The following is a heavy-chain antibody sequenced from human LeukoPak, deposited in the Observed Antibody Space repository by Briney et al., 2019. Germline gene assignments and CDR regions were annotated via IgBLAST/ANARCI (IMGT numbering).Heavy chain of an antibody. CDR3: ARYCTNGVCLGPDFDY. CDR2: ISYDGSNK. J-gene: IGHJ4*02. CDR1: GFTFSSYA. V-gene: IGHV3-30-3*01. D-gene: IGHD2-8*01. Sequence: HPGGSLRLSCAASGFTFSSYAMHWVRQAPGKGLEWVAVISYDGSNKYYADSVKGRFTISRDNSKNTLYLQMNSLRAEDTAVYYCARYCTNGVCLGPDFDYWGQGTLVTVSS.